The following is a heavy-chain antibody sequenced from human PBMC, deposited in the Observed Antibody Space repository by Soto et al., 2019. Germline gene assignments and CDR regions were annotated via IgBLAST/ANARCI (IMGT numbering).Heavy chain of an antibody. CDR3: ARARGDDSSGYYSSPDVFDI. V-gene: IGHV3-21*01. Sequence: PGGSLRLSCAASGFTFSSYSMNWVRQAPGKGLEWVSSISSSSSYIYYADSVKGRFTISRDNAKNSLYLQMNSLRAEDTAVYYCARARGDDSSGYYSSPDVFDIWGQGTMVPVS. CDR1: GFTFSSYS. CDR2: ISSSSSYI. J-gene: IGHJ3*02. D-gene: IGHD3-22*01.